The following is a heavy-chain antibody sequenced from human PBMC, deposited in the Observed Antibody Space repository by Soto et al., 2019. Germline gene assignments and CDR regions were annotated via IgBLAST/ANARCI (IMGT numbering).Heavy chain of an antibody. CDR2: IYTSAST. Sequence: SETLSLTCSVSGASVNSYSWSWIRQSAGKGLEWIGRIYTSASTNYSPSFKGRVTLSVETSENQVFLKLTSVAAADTAIYYCAKDREEGYNFYYGMDVWGQGATVTVSS. D-gene: IGHD5-12*01. CDR1: GASVNSYS. V-gene: IGHV4-4*07. J-gene: IGHJ6*02. CDR3: AKDREEGYNFYYGMDV.